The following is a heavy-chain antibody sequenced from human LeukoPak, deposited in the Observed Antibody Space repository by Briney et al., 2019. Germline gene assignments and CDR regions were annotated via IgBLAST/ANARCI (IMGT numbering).Heavy chain of an antibody. CDR2: IYTSGST. V-gene: IGHV4-4*02. D-gene: IGHD6-13*01. CDR1: GGSISSTSW. Sequence: KPSETLSLTCAVSGGSISSTSWYSWVRQPPGKGLEWIGRIYTSGSTNYNPSLKSRVTISVDTSKNQFSLKLSSVTAADTAVYYCARDFQQLDAFDIWGQGTMVTVSS. CDR3: ARDFQQLDAFDI. J-gene: IGHJ3*02.